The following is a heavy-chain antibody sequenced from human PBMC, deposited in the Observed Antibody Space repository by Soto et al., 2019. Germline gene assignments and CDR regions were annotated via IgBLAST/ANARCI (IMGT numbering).Heavy chain of an antibody. CDR3: ALSIVVVPAASWFDP. CDR2: IYHSGST. Sequence: SETLSLTCAVSGYSISSGYYWGWIRQPPGKGLEWIGSIYHSGSTYYNPSLKSRVTISVDTSKNQFSLKLSSVTAADTAVYYCALSIVVVPAASWFDPWGQGTLVTVSS. V-gene: IGHV4-38-2*01. CDR1: GYSISSGYY. J-gene: IGHJ5*02. D-gene: IGHD2-2*01.